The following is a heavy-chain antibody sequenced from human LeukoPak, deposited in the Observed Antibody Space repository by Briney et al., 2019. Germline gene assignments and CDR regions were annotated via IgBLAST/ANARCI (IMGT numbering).Heavy chain of an antibody. D-gene: IGHD5-24*01. CDR2: IDRSDVST. V-gene: IGHV1-46*01. CDR3: ATNSGARDSGN. J-gene: IGHJ4*02. Sequence: ASVKVSCKASGNAFSNYFIHWVRQAPGQGPEWMGVIDRSDVSTSYAQKFQGRISVSSDMSTSTVYMELSSLTSEDTAVYFCATNSGARDSGNWGQGTLVTVSS. CDR1: GNAFSNYF.